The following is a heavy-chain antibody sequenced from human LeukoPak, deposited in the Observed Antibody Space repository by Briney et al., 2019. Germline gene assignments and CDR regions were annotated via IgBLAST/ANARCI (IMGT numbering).Heavy chain of an antibody. J-gene: IGHJ4*02. Sequence: GGSLRLSCAASGFTFSDHHMDWVRPAPGKGLEWVGRIRNKAYSYTTEYAASVAGRFTISRDDSKNSLYLQMNSLKTEDTAVYYCAGSMGSWGQGALVTVSS. D-gene: IGHD3-16*01. CDR2: IRNKAYSYTT. CDR3: AGSMGS. CDR1: GFTFSDHH. V-gene: IGHV3-72*01.